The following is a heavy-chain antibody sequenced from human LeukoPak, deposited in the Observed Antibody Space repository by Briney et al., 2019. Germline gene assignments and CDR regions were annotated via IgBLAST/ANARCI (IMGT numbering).Heavy chain of an antibody. J-gene: IGHJ4*02. CDR3: GKHDSSSDY. D-gene: IGHD3-22*01. Sequence: GGSLRLSCPASGFIFSTYGMPGVGQAPGKGREWVAFIRSDGSDKSYAGSVMGRFTISRDNSRNTLHLQMNTLRAEDTAVYYCGKHDSSSDYWGQGTLVTVSS. CDR2: IRSDGSDK. V-gene: IGHV3-30*02. CDR1: GFIFSTYG.